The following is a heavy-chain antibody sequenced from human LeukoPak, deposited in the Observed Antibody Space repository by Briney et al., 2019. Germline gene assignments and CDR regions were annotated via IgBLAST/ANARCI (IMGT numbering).Heavy chain of an antibody. CDR1: GYTFTSYG. D-gene: IGHD4-17*01. J-gene: IGHJ4*02. Sequence: ASVKVSCKASGYTFTSYGISWVRQAPGQGLEWMGWISAYNGNTNYAQKLQGRVTMTTDTSTSTAYMELRSLRSDDTAVYYCASGPWDYGDYAPGYWGQGTLVTVSS. CDR2: ISAYNGNT. CDR3: ASGPWDYGDYAPGY. V-gene: IGHV1-18*01.